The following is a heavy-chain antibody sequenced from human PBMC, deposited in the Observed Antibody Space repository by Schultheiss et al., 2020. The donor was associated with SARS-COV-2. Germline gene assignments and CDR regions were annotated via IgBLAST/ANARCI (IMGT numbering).Heavy chain of an antibody. CDR3: TRVDYGDLRVDY. CDR1: GGSISSGSYY. CDR2: IYYSGST. V-gene: IGHV4-61*01. D-gene: IGHD4-17*01. J-gene: IGHJ4*02. Sequence: SCTVSGGSISSGSYYWSWIRQPPGKGLEWIGYIYYSGSTNYNPSLKSRVTISVDTSKNQFSLKLSSVTAADTAVYYCTRVDYGDLRVDYWGQGTLVTVSS.